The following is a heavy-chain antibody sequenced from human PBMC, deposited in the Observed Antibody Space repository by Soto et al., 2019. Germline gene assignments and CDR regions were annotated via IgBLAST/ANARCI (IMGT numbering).Heavy chain of an antibody. D-gene: IGHD3-10*01. CDR1: GGTFRNHV. V-gene: IGHV1-69*13. CDR2: IIPIIGTP. CDR3: ARDLEFRDGNISHLDY. J-gene: IGHJ4*02. Sequence: SVKVSCKASGGTFRNHVFNWVRQAPGQGLEWMGGIIPIIGTPNYAQKFQGRVTITADASTNTVYLEVSSLRSQDTAVYYCARDLEFRDGNISHLDYWGQGTLVTV.